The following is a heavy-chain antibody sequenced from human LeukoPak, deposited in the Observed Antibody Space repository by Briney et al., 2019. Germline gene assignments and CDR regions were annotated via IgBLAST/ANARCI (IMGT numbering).Heavy chain of an antibody. Sequence: SETLSLTCAVYGASFRAYYWSWLRQAPGKGLEWIGEINNSGHARYNASLKSRVTISVDTSKNQFSLTLKSVPAPDPAVYYFSSSRHLYHDTSTSYWYFDIWGRGALLTVSS. J-gene: IGHJ2*01. V-gene: IGHV4-34*01. CDR3: SSSRHLYHDTSTSYWYFDI. CDR1: GASFRAYY. D-gene: IGHD3-9*01. CDR2: INNSGHA.